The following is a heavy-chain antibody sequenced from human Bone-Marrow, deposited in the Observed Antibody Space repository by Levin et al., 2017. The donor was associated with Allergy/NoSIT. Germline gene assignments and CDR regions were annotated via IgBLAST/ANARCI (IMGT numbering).Heavy chain of an antibody. D-gene: IGHD2-2*02. V-gene: IGHV3-30-3*01. J-gene: IGHJ6*02. CDR3: ARDLLGYCSSTSCYNDYYYGMDV. Sequence: GESLKISCAASGFTFSSYVMHWVRQAPGKGLEWVAVISYDGSNKYYADSVKGRFTISRDNSKNTLYLQMNSLRAEDTAVYYCARDLLGYCSSTSCYNDYYYGMDVWGQGTTVTVSS. CDR2: ISYDGSNK. CDR1: GFTFSSYV.